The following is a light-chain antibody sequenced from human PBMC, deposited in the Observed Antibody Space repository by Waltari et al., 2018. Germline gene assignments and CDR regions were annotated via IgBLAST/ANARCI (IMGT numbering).Light chain of an antibody. V-gene: IGLV2-14*03. CDR2: DVN. Sequence: QSALTQPASVSGSPGQSITISCTGTSSYVGTYKYVSWYQHRPGTAPKVIIYDVNKRPSGVSNRFSGSKSGNTASLTISGLQAEDEANYSCASYSSISSYVVFGGGTKLTVL. J-gene: IGLJ2*01. CDR3: ASYSSISSYVV. CDR1: SSYVGTYKY.